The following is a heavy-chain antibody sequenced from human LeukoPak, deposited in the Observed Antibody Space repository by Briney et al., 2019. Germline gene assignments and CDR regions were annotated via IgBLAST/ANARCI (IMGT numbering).Heavy chain of an antibody. Sequence: GGSLRLSCAASGFTFSSYAMHWVRQAPGKGLEWVAVISYDGSNKYYADSVKGRFTISRDNSKNTLYLQMNSLRAEDTAVYYCAKEGGGVFGELLYHFDYWGQGTLVTVSS. J-gene: IGHJ4*02. CDR2: ISYDGSNK. D-gene: IGHD3-10*01. V-gene: IGHV3-30-3*01. CDR1: GFTFSSYA. CDR3: AKEGGGVFGELLYHFDY.